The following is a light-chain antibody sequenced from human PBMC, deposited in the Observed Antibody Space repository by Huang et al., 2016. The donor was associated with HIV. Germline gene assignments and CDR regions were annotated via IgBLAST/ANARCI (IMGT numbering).Light chain of an antibody. CDR3: QQYSSIPT. V-gene: IGKV4-1*01. J-gene: IGKJ4*01. CDR2: GAS. CDR1: QTFLYNADSYSC. Sequence: DIVVTQSPDSLAVSLGERATIKCKSSQTFLYNADSYSCIAWYQQRPGHPPRLLIHGASARQSGVPERFSGSGSETDFTLTINGLQAEDVAIYYCQQYSSIPTFGGGTKVEI.